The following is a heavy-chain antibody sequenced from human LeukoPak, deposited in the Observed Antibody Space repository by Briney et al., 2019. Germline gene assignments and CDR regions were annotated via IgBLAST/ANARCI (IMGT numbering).Heavy chain of an antibody. CDR2: IYSGGST. Sequence: GGSLRLSCAASGFTVSSNYMSWVRQAPGKGLEWVSVIYSGGSTYYADSVKGRFTISRDNSKNTLYLQMNSLRAEDTAVYYCARAADSYAFDIWGQGTMVTVSS. V-gene: IGHV3-53*01. J-gene: IGHJ3*02. CDR3: ARAADSYAFDI. D-gene: IGHD6-25*01. CDR1: GFTVSSNY.